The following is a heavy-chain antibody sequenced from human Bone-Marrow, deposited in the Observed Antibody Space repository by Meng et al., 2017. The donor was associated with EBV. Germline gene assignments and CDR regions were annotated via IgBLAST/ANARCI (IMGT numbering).Heavy chain of an antibody. V-gene: IGHV4-4*02. CDR1: GGSISSSNW. J-gene: IGHJ4*02. D-gene: IGHD1-1*01. Sequence: QVQLQDLGPGLVKPSGTLPLSGAVSGGSISSSNWWSWVRQPPGKGLEWIVEIYHSGSTNYNPSLKSRVTISVDKSKNQFSLKLSSVTAADTAVYYCLLQVQDDDYWGQGTLVTVSS. CDR2: IYHSGST. CDR3: LLQVQDDDY.